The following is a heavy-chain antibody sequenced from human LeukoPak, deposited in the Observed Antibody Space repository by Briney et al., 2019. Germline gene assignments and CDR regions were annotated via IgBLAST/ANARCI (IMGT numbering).Heavy chain of an antibody. Sequence: KASETLSLTCAVYGGSFSGYYWSWIRQPPGKGLEWIGEINHSGSTNYNPSLKSRVTISVDTSKNQFSLKLSSVTAADTAVYYCARGRLGGVHDYWGQGTLVTVSS. CDR2: INHSGST. D-gene: IGHD2-8*01. CDR3: ARGRLGGVHDY. CDR1: GGSFSGYY. V-gene: IGHV4-34*01. J-gene: IGHJ4*02.